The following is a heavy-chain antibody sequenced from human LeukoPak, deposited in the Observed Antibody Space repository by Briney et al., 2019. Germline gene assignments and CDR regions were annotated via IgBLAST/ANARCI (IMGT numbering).Heavy chain of an antibody. D-gene: IGHD5-18*01. CDR2: IYYSGST. J-gene: IGHJ4*02. CDR1: GGSISSYY. V-gene: IGHV4-59*01. CDR3: ARAVRDTAMVWDY. Sequence: SETLSLTCTVSGGSISSYYWSWIRQPPGKGLEWIGYIYYSGSTNYNPSLKSRVTISVDTSKNQFSLKLSSVTAADTAVYYCARAVRDTAMVWDYWSQGTLVTVSS.